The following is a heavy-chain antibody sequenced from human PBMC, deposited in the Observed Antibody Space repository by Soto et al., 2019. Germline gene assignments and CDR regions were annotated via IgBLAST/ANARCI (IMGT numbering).Heavy chain of an antibody. V-gene: IGHV3-74*01. Sequence: QPGGSLRLSCAASGFNFGNNWMHWVRQAPGKGLEWVSRMNSDGRTTNYADSVKGRFTVSRDNAKNTLYLQMNSLRAEDTAVYYCATAEVDYWGPGTLVTVS. J-gene: IGHJ4*02. CDR1: GFNFGNNW. CDR2: MNSDGRTT. CDR3: ATAEVDY.